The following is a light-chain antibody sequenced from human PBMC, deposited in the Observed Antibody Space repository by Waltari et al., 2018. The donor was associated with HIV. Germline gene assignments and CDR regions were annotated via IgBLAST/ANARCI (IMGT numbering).Light chain of an antibody. J-gene: IGKJ3*01. CDR3: QHYDNLSRIT. V-gene: IGKV1-33*01. Sequence: DIQMTQSPSSLSASVGARVTITCQASQDIRNYLNWYQQKTGKAPKVLIYDVSNLETGVPSRFSGSGSGTDFTFTISSLQPEDIGTYYCQHYDNLSRITFGPGTKVAIK. CDR2: DVS. CDR1: QDIRNY.